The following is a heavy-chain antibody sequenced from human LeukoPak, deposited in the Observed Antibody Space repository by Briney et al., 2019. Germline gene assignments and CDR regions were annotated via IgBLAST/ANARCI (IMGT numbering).Heavy chain of an antibody. CDR1: GFIFSTYW. J-gene: IGHJ5*02. D-gene: IGHD6-25*01. V-gene: IGHV3-7*01. CDR3: ASGGYSSGP. CDR2: IKYDGNEK. Sequence: GGSLRLSCAASGFIFSTYWMTWVRQAPGKGLEWVATIKYDGNEKYYVDSVRGRFTISRDNAKNSLYLQMNSLTAEDTAVYYCASGGYSSGPWGQGTLVTVSS.